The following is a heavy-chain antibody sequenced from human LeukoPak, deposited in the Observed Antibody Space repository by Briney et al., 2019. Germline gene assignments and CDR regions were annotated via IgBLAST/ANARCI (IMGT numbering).Heavy chain of an antibody. J-gene: IGHJ6*03. Sequence: PSETLSLTCSVSDDSITTSNSLWGWIRQPPGKGLEWIGCIHYSGDTYYNPSLKSRVTISVHTSKNQFSLKLSSVTAADTAVYFCARGSRGRYSYYYYYYMDVWGKGTTVTVSS. CDR2: IHYSGDT. CDR3: ARGSRGRYSYYYYYYMDV. V-gene: IGHV4-39*01. D-gene: IGHD1-26*01. CDR1: DDSITTSNSL.